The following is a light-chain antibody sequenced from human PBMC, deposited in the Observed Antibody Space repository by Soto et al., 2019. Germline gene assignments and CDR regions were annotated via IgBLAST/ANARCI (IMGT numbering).Light chain of an antibody. Sequence: QSVLTQPASVSGSQGQSITISCTGTTMDIGDYDFVSWYRHRPGNAPQLMIYDVSNRPSGISHRFSGSKSGNTASLTISGLQPEDEAHYYCSSYTGSSSLGVVFGGGTKVTVL. J-gene: IGLJ3*02. CDR3: SSYTGSSSLGVV. V-gene: IGLV2-14*03. CDR2: DVS. CDR1: TMDIGDYDF.